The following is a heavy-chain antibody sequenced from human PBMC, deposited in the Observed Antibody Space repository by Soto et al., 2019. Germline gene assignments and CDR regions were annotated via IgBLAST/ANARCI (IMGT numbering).Heavy chain of an antibody. CDR1: GFTVSSNY. CDR3: ARDYGGSGRFDY. J-gene: IGHJ4*02. D-gene: IGHD4-17*01. V-gene: IGHV3-66*01. Sequence: GGSLRLSCAASGFTVSSNYMSWVRQAPGKGLEWVSVIYTGGSTYYADSVKGRFTISRDNSKNTLYLQMNSLRAEDTAVYYCARDYGGSGRFDYWGQGTLVTVSS. CDR2: IYTGGST.